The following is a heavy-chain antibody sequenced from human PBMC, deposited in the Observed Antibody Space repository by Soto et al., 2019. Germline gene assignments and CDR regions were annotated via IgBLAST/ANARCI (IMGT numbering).Heavy chain of an antibody. CDR2: MNRNNGNT. J-gene: IGHJ6*02. V-gene: IGHV1-8*01. Sequence: QVQLVQSGAEVKKPGASVKVSCKASGYTFTSYDINWVRQATGQGLEWMGWMNRNNGNTGYAQKFPGRVTMTRNTTTSTASMGLSSLRSDDTAVYYCARRGCSSSWYYYYCSGIDVWGQGNTVTVSS. D-gene: IGHD6-13*01. CDR1: GYTFTSYD. CDR3: ARRGCSSSWYYYYCSGIDV.